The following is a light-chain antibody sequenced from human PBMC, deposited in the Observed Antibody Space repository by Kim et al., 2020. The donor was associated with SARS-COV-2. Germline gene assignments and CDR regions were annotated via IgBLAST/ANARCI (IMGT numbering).Light chain of an antibody. Sequence: SYELTQPPSVTVSPGQTTSITCSGDKLGNKYVCWYQQKPGQSPVLVIYEDIRRPSGISERFSGSKSGNTATLTISGTQAVDEADYYCQAWDSNSWVFGGGTQLTVL. CDR2: EDI. CDR3: QAWDSNSWV. CDR1: KLGNKY. J-gene: IGLJ3*02. V-gene: IGLV3-1*01.